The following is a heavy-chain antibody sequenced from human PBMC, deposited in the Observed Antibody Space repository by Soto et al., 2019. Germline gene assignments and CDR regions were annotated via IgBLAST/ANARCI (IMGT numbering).Heavy chain of an antibody. CDR1: GGSISSDSSY. CDR3: ARATETPSIFGVALPYFFDS. Sequence: SETLSITCTVSGGSISSDSSYWSWIRQRPGMGLEWIGYIFYSGAFYYTPSLRGRVMILADTSKNHFTLRLSSVTAADTAVYYCARATETPSIFGVALPYFFDSWGQGTQVTVSS. V-gene: IGHV4-31*03. J-gene: IGHJ4*02. CDR2: IFYSGAF. D-gene: IGHD3-3*01.